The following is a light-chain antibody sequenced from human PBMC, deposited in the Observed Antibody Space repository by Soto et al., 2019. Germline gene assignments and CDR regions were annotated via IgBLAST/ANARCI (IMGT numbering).Light chain of an antibody. J-gene: IGKJ4*01. CDR3: QQVKTYPRT. Sequence: DIQMTQSPSSLSPSVGDRVTITCRASQSISTYLNWYQQKPGKAPKLLIYEESTLHSGVPSRFSGRKSGTQFTLTIDSLQPEDFATYYCQQVKTYPRTFGGGTKVDI. CDR1: QSISTY. CDR2: EES. V-gene: IGKV1-9*01.